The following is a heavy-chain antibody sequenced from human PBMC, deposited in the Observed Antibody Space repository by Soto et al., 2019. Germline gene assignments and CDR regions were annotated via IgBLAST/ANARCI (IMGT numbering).Heavy chain of an antibody. D-gene: IGHD5-12*01. CDR2: VYNNGQT. J-gene: IGHJ4*02. Sequence: SETLSLTCTVAGGSMTRRGYYWGWICQPPGNELQYIGSVYNNGQTYYNPSLTSPVTISIDTSKNQFSLSLRSVTAADTAVYYCARRIVATETFDYWGQGTLVTVS. CDR3: ARRIVATETFDY. CDR1: GGSMTRRGYY. V-gene: IGHV4-39*01.